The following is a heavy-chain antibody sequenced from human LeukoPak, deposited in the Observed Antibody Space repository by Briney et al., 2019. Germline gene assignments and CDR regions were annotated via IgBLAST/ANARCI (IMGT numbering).Heavy chain of an antibody. D-gene: IGHD1-26*01. V-gene: IGHV4-59*01. CDR3: ARTGWVGATTNWFDP. Sequence: SETLSLTCTVSGGTISRYFWSWIRQPPGKGLEWIAYIDYSGSTNYNPSLKSRLTISLDASKNQFSLKLSSVTAADTAVYYCARTGWVGATTNWFDPWGQGTLVTVSS. CDR2: IDYSGST. J-gene: IGHJ5*02. CDR1: GGTISRYF.